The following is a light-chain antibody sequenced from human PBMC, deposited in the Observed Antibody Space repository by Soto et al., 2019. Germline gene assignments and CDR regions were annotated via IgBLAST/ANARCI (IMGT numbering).Light chain of an antibody. CDR1: SSNIGSKT. CDR2: INN. J-gene: IGLJ1*01. V-gene: IGLV1-44*01. Sequence: QSVLTQPPSASGTPGQKVTISCSGSSSNIGSKTVNWYQQLPGTAPKLLNFINNQRPSKVPERISGSKSGTSASLANREPHSDDEADYYCAAWDASLNGYVFGTGTKVTVL. CDR3: AAWDASLNGYV.